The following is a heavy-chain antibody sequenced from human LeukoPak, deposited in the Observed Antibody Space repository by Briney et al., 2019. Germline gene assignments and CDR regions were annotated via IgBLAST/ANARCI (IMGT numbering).Heavy chain of an antibody. CDR1: GFTFSNYA. Sequence: GGSLRLSCTASGFTFSNYAMSWVRQAPGKGLEWVSTISNSDSSTYYADSVKGRFTISRDNAKNTLYLQMNSLRAEDTAVYYCARDPVLRYFDWFTETIPRQWLMYNWFDPWGQGTLVTVSS. CDR2: ISNSDSST. J-gene: IGHJ5*02. V-gene: IGHV3-23*01. CDR3: ARDPVLRYFDWFTETIPRQWLMYNWFDP. D-gene: IGHD3-9*01.